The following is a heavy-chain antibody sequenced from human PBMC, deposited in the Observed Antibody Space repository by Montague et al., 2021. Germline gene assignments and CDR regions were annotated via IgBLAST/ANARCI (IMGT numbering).Heavy chain of an antibody. CDR2: LYYTGDT. Sequence: SETLSLTCIVSSGSISSFSWAWIRQAPGKALEWIGQLYYTGDTYYNPSLHSRLTFSLDTPRNQFFLRLTSVTAADTAVYYCARRGRPMGLCHFDYWGQGTLVTVSS. CDR1: SGSISSFS. J-gene: IGHJ4*02. CDR3: ARRGRPMGLCHFDY. D-gene: IGHD2-8*01. V-gene: IGHV4-59*03.